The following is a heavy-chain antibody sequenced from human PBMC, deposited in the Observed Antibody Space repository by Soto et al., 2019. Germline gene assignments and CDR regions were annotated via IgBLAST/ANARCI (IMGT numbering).Heavy chain of an antibody. Sequence: ASVKVSCKASGGTFSSYDISWVRQAPGQGLEWMGGIIPIFGTANYAQKFQGRVTITADKSTSTAYMELSSLRSEDTAVYYCANYYGSGSYVFDYWGQGTLVTVSS. CDR2: IIPIFGTA. CDR3: ANYYGSGSYVFDY. CDR1: GGTFSSYD. J-gene: IGHJ4*02. V-gene: IGHV1-69*06. D-gene: IGHD3-10*01.